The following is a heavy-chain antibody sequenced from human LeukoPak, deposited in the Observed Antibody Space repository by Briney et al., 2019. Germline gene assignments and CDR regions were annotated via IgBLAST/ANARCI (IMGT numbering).Heavy chain of an antibody. V-gene: IGHV4-39*01. CDR1: GGSIGSSSYY. Sequence: SETLSLTCTVSGGSIGSSSYYWGWIRQPPGKGLEWIGSIYYSGSTYYNPSLKSRVTISVDTSKNQFSLKLSSVTAADTAVYYCARRARYCSGGSCPFDYWGQGTLVTVSS. CDR3: ARRARYCSGGSCPFDY. D-gene: IGHD2-15*01. CDR2: IYYSGST. J-gene: IGHJ4*02.